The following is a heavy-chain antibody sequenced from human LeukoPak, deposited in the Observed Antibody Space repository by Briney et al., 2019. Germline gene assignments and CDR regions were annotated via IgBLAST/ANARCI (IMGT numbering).Heavy chain of an antibody. CDR1: GGSISSSSYY. D-gene: IGHD4-17*01. J-gene: IGHJ4*02. V-gene: IGHV4-39*07. CDR2: IYYSGST. Sequence: SETLSLTCTVSGGSISSSSYYWGWLRQPPGKGLEWIESIYYSGSTYYNPSPKSRVTISVDTSKNQFSLKLSSVTAADTAVYYCASGATVTTFDYWGQGTLVTVSS. CDR3: ASGATVTTFDY.